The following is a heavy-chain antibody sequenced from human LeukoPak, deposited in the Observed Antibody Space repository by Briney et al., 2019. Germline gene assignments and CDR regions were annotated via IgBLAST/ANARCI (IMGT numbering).Heavy chain of an antibody. D-gene: IGHD2-15*01. V-gene: IGHV3-30*03. CDR3: AREGWDCSGGSCYYYYYMDV. J-gene: IGHJ6*03. CDR1: GFTFSNYG. Sequence: GGSLRLSCAASGFTFSNYGMHWVRQAPGKGLEWVAVISYDGSNKYYADSVKGRFTISRDNSKNTLYLQMNSLRAEDTAVYYCAREGWDCSGGSCYYYYYMDVWGKGTTVTISS. CDR2: ISYDGSNK.